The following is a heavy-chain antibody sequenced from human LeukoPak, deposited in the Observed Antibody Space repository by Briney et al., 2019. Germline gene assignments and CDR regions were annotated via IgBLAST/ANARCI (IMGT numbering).Heavy chain of an antibody. CDR2: IKQDGSEK. J-gene: IGHJ4*02. V-gene: IGHV3-7*01. CDR1: GFTFSSYW. D-gene: IGHD1-20*01. CDR3: ARGDISGMRG. Sequence: GGSLRLSCAASGFTFSSYWMSWVRQAPGKGLEWVANIKQDGSEKYYVDSVKGRFTISRDNAKNTLFLQMDNLRADDTAVYYCARGDISGMRGWGQGTLVTVSS.